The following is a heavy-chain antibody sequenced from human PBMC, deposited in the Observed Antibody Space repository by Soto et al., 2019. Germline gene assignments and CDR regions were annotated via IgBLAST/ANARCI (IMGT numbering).Heavy chain of an antibody. Sequence: SETLSLTCAVYGGSFSGYYWSWIRQPPGKGLEWIGEINHSGSTNYNPSLKSRVTISVDTSKNQFSLKLSSVTAADTAVYYCARGGGGDSSSRNWFDPWGQGTLVTVSS. J-gene: IGHJ5*02. CDR2: INHSGST. D-gene: IGHD6-13*01. CDR3: ARGGGGDSSSRNWFDP. V-gene: IGHV4-34*01. CDR1: GGSFSGYY.